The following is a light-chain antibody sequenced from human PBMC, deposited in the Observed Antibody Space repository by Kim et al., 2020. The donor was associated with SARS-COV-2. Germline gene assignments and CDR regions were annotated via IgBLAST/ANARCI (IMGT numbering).Light chain of an antibody. Sequence: AAVGDRVTITCRASQSISTYLNWYQQKPGKAPQLLIYAASSVQSGVPSRFSGSGSGTDFTLTISSLRPEDFTTYFCQQSHSTPWTFGQGTKVDIK. V-gene: IGKV1-39*01. CDR1: QSISTY. J-gene: IGKJ1*01. CDR3: QQSHSTPWT. CDR2: AAS.